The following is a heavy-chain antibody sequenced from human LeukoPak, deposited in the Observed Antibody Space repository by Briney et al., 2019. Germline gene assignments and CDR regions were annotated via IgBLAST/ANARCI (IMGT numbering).Heavy chain of an antibody. D-gene: IGHD6-6*01. CDR3: ARVHSSSYYYYYGMDV. Sequence: SETLSLTCAVYGGSFSGYYWSWIRQPPGKGLEWIGEINHSGSTNYNPSLKSRVTISVDTSKNQSSLKLSSVTAADTAVYYCARVHSSSYYYYYGMDVWGQGTTVTVSS. V-gene: IGHV4-34*01. CDR1: GGSFSGYY. J-gene: IGHJ6*02. CDR2: INHSGST.